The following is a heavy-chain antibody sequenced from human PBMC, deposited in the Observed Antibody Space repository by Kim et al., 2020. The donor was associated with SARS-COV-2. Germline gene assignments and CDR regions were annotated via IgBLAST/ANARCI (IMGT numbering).Heavy chain of an antibody. Sequence: SETLSLTCAVYGGSFSGFYWTWIRQSPGKGLEWIGEIHHSGKVNYNPSLKSRVIISVDTSENQVSLKVDSVTAADSAIYFCARGAITGMATHFFDHWAQG. J-gene: IGHJ4*02. CDR2: IHHSGKV. CDR3: ARGAITGMATHFFDH. V-gene: IGHV4-34*01. CDR1: GGSFSGFY. D-gene: IGHD3-16*01.